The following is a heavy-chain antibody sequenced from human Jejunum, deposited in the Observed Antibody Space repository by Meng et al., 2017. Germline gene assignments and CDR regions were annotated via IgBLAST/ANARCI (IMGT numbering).Heavy chain of an antibody. D-gene: IGHD2-15*01. CDR3: ARHGAAPYFDD. V-gene: IGHV4-4*02. Sequence: GQLQESGPGLGNPSGTLSLTCAVYGGSISSSSWWSWVRQPPGKGLEWIGEISLSGSPSYNPSLRTRVTISIDTSRNQFSLSLSSVTAADTAVYYCARHGAAPYFDDWGQGSLVTVSS. CDR1: GGSISSSSW. J-gene: IGHJ4*02. CDR2: ISLSGSP.